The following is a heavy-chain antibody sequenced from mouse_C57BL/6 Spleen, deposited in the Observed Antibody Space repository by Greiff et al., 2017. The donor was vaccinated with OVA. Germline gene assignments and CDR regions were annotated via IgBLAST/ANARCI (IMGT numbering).Heavy chain of an antibody. D-gene: IGHD3-2*02. Sequence: VQLQQPGAELVMPGASVKLSCKASGYTFTSYWMHWVKQRPGQGLEWIGEIDPSDSYTNYNQKFKGKSTLTVDKSSSTAYMQLSSLTSEDSAVYYCARISSGYDWGQGTSVTVSS. CDR3: ARISSGYD. J-gene: IGHJ4*01. CDR2: IDPSDSYT. V-gene: IGHV1-69*01. CDR1: GYTFTSYW.